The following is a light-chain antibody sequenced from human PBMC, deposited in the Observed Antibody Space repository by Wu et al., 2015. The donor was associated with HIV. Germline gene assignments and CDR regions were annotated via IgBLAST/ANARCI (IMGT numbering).Light chain of an antibody. CDR3: QQRSNWPWT. CDR1: QSVNWY. CDR2: DSA. Sequence: DILLTQSPATLSLSPGERATLSCRASQSVNWYLAWFQQKPGQVPRLLIYDSANRATGIPGRFSGSGSGTDFTLAINSLEPEDFAVYYCQQRSNWPWTFGQGTKVEI. V-gene: IGKV3-11*01. J-gene: IGKJ1*01.